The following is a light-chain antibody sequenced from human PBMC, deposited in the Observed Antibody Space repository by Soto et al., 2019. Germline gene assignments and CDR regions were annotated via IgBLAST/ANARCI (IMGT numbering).Light chain of an antibody. CDR2: GNS. V-gene: IGLV1-40*01. Sequence: QSVLTQPPSVSGAPGQRVTISCTGSSSNIGAGYDVHWCQQLPGTAPKLLIYGNSNRPSGVPDRFSGSKSGTSASLAITGLQAEDEADYYCQSYDSSLSAVFGTGTKLTVL. CDR1: SSNIGAGYD. CDR3: QSYDSSLSAV. J-gene: IGLJ1*01.